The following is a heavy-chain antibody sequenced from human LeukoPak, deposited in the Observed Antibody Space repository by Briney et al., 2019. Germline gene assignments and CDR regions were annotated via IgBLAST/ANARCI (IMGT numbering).Heavy chain of an antibody. J-gene: IGHJ4*02. CDR3: ATDGSGYLLGPAYY. V-gene: IGHV1-2*02. Sequence: ASVKVSCKASGYTFTGYFMHWVRQAPGQGLEWMGWINPNSGGTNYAQKFQGRVTMTRDTSISTAYMELSRLRSDDTAVYYCATDGSGYLLGPAYYWGQGTLVTVSS. CDR1: GYTFTGYF. CDR2: INPNSGGT. D-gene: IGHD3-22*01.